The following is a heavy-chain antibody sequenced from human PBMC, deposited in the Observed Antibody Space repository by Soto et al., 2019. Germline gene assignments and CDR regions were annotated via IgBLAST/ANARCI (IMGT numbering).Heavy chain of an antibody. J-gene: IGHJ4*02. Sequence: PSETLSLTCAVYGGSFSGYYWSWIRQPPGKGLEWIGEINHSGSTNYNPSLKSRVTISVDTSKNQFSLKLSSVTAADTAVYYCARVILLSVGWGYFDYWGQGTLVTVS. CDR2: INHSGST. CDR3: ARVILLSVGWGYFDY. D-gene: IGHD3-16*01. V-gene: IGHV4-34*01. CDR1: GGSFSGYY.